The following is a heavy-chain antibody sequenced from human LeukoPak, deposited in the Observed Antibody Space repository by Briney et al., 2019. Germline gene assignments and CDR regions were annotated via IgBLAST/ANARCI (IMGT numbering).Heavy chain of an antibody. CDR3: ARDVRLATSYYGMDV. CDR2: ISSSGSTI. J-gene: IGHJ6*02. Sequence: GGSLRLSCAASGFTFSSYEMNWVRQAPGKGLEWVSYISSSGSTIYYADSVKGRFTISRDKAKNSLYLQMNSLRAEDTAVYYCARDVRLATSYYGMDVWGQGTTVTVSS. D-gene: IGHD5-12*01. CDR1: GFTFSSYE. V-gene: IGHV3-48*03.